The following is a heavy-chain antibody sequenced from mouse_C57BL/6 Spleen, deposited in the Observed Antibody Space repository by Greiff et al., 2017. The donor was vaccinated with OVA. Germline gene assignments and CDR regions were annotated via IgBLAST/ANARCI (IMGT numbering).Heavy chain of an antibody. Sequence: QVQLKQSGAELVRPGTSVKMSCTASGYTFTNYWIGWAKQRPGHGLEWIGDIYPGGGYTNYNEKFKGKATLTADKSSSTAYMQFSSLTSDDSAIYYCARMGDYDGAWFAYWGQGTLVTVSA. CDR1: GYTFTNYW. CDR3: ARMGDYDGAWFAY. J-gene: IGHJ3*01. V-gene: IGHV1-63*01. CDR2: IYPGGGYT. D-gene: IGHD2-4*01.